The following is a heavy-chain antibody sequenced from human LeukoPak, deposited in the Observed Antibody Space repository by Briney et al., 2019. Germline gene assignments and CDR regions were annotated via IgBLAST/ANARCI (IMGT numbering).Heavy chain of an antibody. Sequence: PSETLSLTCAVSGYSISSGYYWGWIRQPPGKGLEWIGSIYHSGSTYYNPSLKSRVTISVDTSKNQFSLKLSSVTAADTAVYYCARDSEGFAAAGDGLDYWGQGTLVTVSS. CDR3: ARDSEGFAAAGDGLDY. V-gene: IGHV4-38-2*02. CDR2: IYHSGST. D-gene: IGHD6-13*01. J-gene: IGHJ4*02. CDR1: GYSISSGYY.